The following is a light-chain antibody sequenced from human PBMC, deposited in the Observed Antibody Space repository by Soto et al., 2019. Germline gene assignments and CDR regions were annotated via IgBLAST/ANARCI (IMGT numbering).Light chain of an antibody. CDR1: QSLVHSDGNTY. CDR3: MQATHWPLYT. Sequence: DVVMTQSPLSLPVTLGQPASISCRSSQSLVHSDGNTYLSWFQQRPGQSPRRLIYKVSNRDSGVLDRFGGSGSVSYFTLKIIRVDAEDVGVHYCMQATHWPLYTFGQGTKLEI. V-gene: IGKV2-30*02. CDR2: KVS. J-gene: IGKJ2*01.